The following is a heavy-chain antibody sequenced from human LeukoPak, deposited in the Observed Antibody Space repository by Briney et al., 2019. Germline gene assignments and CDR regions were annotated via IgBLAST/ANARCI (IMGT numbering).Heavy chain of an antibody. Sequence: GGSLRLSCAASGFTFSNYGIHWVRQAPGKGLEWVAVIWYDASKKYYADSVMGRFTISRDNSKNTLYLEINSLRVEDTAMYYCARGPIAAASTGNRNEDYWGHGTLVTVSS. J-gene: IGHJ4*01. D-gene: IGHD6-13*01. CDR2: IWYDASKK. V-gene: IGHV3-33*01. CDR3: ARGPIAAASTGNRNEDY. CDR1: GFTFSNYG.